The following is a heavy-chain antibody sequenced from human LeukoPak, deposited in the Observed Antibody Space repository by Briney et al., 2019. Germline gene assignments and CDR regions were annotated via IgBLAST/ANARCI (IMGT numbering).Heavy chain of an antibody. Sequence: PGGSLRLSCAASGFTFSSYGMHWVRQAPGKGLEWVAVISYDGSNKYYADSVKGRFTISRDNSKNTLYLQMNSLRAEDTAVYYCAKDAHDSSGYPLHWGQGTLVTVSS. J-gene: IGHJ4*02. D-gene: IGHD3-22*01. CDR3: AKDAHDSSGYPLH. CDR2: ISYDGSNK. CDR1: GFTFSSYG. V-gene: IGHV3-30*18.